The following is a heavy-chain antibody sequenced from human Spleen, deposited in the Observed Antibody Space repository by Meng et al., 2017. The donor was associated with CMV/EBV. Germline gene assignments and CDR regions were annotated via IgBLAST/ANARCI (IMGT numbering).Heavy chain of an antibody. Sequence: GYTFRNYGISWVRQAPGQGLEWMGWISAYNGNTNYAQKLQGRVTMTTDTSTNTAYMELRSLRSDDTAVYYCARDSTTNSPEIFDYWGQGTLVTVSS. V-gene: IGHV1-18*01. CDR2: ISAYNGNT. D-gene: IGHD1-14*01. CDR1: GYTFRNYG. J-gene: IGHJ4*02. CDR3: ARDSTTNSPEIFDY.